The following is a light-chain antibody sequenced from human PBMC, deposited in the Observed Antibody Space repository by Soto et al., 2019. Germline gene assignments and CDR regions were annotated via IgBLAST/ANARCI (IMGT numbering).Light chain of an antibody. CDR1: QVISSW. J-gene: IGKJ4*01. Sequence: DIQMTQSPSSVSASVGDRVTITCRASQVISSWLAWYQQKPGKAPKLLIFATSSLQSGVPSRFSGSGSGTEFTLTISSLQPKDFATYYCQQANSFHGALTFGGGTKVEI. CDR3: QQANSFHGALT. V-gene: IGKV1-12*01. CDR2: ATS.